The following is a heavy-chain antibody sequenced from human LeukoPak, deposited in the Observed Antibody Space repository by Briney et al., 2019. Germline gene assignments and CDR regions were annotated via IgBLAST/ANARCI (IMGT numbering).Heavy chain of an antibody. D-gene: IGHD6-19*01. CDR1: GLSVSSNF. Sequence: GGSLRLSCAATGLSVSSNFMSWVRQAPGKGLEWVSVIYGGDSAYYADSVKGRFTISRDTPKNTLYLQMNSLRVEDTAVYYCASWPVGWYGEDSWGQGTLVTVSS. V-gene: IGHV3-53*01. CDR3: ASWPVGWYGEDS. J-gene: IGHJ4*02. CDR2: IYGGDSA.